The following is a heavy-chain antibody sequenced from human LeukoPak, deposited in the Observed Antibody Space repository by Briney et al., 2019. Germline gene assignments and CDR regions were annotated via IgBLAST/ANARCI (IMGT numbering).Heavy chain of an antibody. CDR3: ARQYGYSPFDY. CDR1: GFTFEDYA. D-gene: IGHD5-24*01. J-gene: IGHJ4*02. CDR2: INWNAAYT. V-gene: IGHV3-20*04. Sequence: GGSLRLSCAASGFTFEDYAMTWVRQVPGKGLEWVSGINWNAAYTYYADSVKGRFTIYRDSAKNSLYLQMNSLRVEDTAVYYCARQYGYSPFDYWGQGTLVTVSS.